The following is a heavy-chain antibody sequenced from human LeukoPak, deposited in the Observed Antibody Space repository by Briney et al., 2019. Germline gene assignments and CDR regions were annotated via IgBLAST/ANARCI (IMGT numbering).Heavy chain of an antibody. CDR3: AKSRAPTADPDAFDF. Sequence: GGSLRLSCAGSGFPFSNYGVHWVRQAPGKGLEWVAFIRYGENNEYYADSVKGRFTISRGNSKKSLYLQMSGLRPEDTAIYFCAKSRAPTADPDAFDFWGQGTMVTVSS. J-gene: IGHJ3*01. CDR1: GFPFSNYG. CDR2: IRYGENNE. V-gene: IGHV3-30*02.